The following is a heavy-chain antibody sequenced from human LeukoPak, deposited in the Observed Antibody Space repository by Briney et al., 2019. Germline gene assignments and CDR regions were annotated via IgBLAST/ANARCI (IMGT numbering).Heavy chain of an antibody. Sequence: ASVKVSCKASGYSFIRYHIHWVRQAPGQGLEWMGVLKLYDGSISHAQKFQGRVTITADESTSTAYMELSSLRSEDTAVYYCARDYGDQYNWFDPWGQGTLVTVSS. D-gene: IGHD4-17*01. V-gene: IGHV1-46*01. CDR2: LKLYDGSI. J-gene: IGHJ5*02. CDR1: GYSFIRYH. CDR3: ARDYGDQYNWFDP.